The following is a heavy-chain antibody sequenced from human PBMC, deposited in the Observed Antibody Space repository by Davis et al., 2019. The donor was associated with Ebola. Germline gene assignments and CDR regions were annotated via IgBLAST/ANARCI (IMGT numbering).Heavy chain of an antibody. D-gene: IGHD6-13*01. CDR1: GYSFTSYW. CDR3: ARHEIAAAGTCDLDY. Sequence: PGGSLRLSCKGSGYSFTSYWISWVRQMPGKGLEWMGRIDPSDSYTNYSPSFQGHVTISADKSISTAYLQWSSLKASDTAMYYCARHEIAAAGTCDLDYWGQGTLVTVSS. J-gene: IGHJ4*02. V-gene: IGHV5-10-1*01. CDR2: IDPSDSYT.